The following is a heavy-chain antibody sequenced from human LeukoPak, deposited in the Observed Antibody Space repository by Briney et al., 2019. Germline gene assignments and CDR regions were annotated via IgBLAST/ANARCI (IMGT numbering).Heavy chain of an antibody. CDR2: ISGSGGST. V-gene: IGHV3-23*01. J-gene: IGHJ4*02. D-gene: IGHD3-10*01. Sequence: PGGSLRLSCAASGFTFDDYGMSWVRQAPGEGLEWVSAISGSGGSTYYADSVKGRFTISRDNSKNTLYLQMNSLRAEDTAVYYCAKALLWFGESLGYWGQGTLVTVSS. CDR1: GFTFDDYG. CDR3: AKALLWFGESLGY.